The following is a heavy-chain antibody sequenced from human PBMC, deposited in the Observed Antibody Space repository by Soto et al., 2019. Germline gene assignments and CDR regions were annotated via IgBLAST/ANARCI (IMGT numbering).Heavy chain of an antibody. CDR3: ARESDRVYSGYGGS. J-gene: IGHJ5*02. CDR2: ISAYNGNT. V-gene: IGHV1-18*01. CDR1: GYTFTSYG. Sequence: ASVKVSCKASGYTFTSYGISWVRQAPGQGLEWMGWISAYNGNTNYAQKLQGRVTMTTDTSTSTAYMELRSLRSDDTAVYYCARESDRVYSGYGGSWGQGTLATVSS. D-gene: IGHD5-12*01.